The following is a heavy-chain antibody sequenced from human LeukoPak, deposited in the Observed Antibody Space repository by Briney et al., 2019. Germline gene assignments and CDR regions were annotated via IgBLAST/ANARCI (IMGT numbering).Heavy chain of an antibody. Sequence: PGGSLRLSCAASGFTFSSYAMSWVRQAPGKGLEWVSAISGSGGSTYYADSVKGRFTISRDNSKNTLYLQMNSLRAEDTAVYYCARHNYYGSGSYYFTYYFDYWGQGTLVTVSS. D-gene: IGHD3-10*01. CDR1: GFTFSSYA. J-gene: IGHJ4*02. CDR3: ARHNYYGSGSYYFTYYFDY. CDR2: ISGSGGST. V-gene: IGHV3-23*01.